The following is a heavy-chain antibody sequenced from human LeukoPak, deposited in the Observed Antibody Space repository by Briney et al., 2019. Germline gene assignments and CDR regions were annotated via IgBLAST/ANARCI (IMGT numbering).Heavy chain of an antibody. Sequence: SETLSLTCTVSGASITSYYWSWIRQPPGERLEWIAYIYYSGNTNYNPSLRSRVTISVDTSKNQFSLRLSSVTAADPAVYYCATGDSGSYHDYWEQGTLVTVSS. V-gene: IGHV4-59*01. D-gene: IGHD3-10*01. J-gene: IGHJ4*02. CDR3: ATGDSGSYHDY. CDR1: GASITSYY. CDR2: IYYSGNT.